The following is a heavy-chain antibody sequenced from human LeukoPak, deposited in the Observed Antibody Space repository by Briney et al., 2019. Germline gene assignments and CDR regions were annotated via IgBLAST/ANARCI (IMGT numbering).Heavy chain of an antibody. CDR1: GGTISRYT. Sequence: ASVKVSCKASGGTISRYTISWVRQAPGQGLEWMGRIIPILGIANYAQKFQGRVTITADKSTSTAYMELSSLRSEDTAVYYCARDRGIFGVDNWFDPWGQGTLVTVSS. D-gene: IGHD3-3*01. CDR2: IIPILGIA. V-gene: IGHV1-69*04. CDR3: ARDRGIFGVDNWFDP. J-gene: IGHJ5*02.